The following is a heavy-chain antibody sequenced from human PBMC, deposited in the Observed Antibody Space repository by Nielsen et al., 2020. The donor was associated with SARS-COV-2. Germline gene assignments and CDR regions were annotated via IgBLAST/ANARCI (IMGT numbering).Heavy chain of an antibody. Sequence: GESLKISCAASGFTFRNYAMSWVRQAPGKGLEWVSSVSGSGGSTYYADSVQGRFSISRDNSKNTVYLQMNSLRAEDAAVYYCAKVGGTDYWGQGTLVTVSS. V-gene: IGHV3-23*01. D-gene: IGHD3-16*01. CDR1: GFTFRNYA. J-gene: IGHJ4*02. CDR3: AKVGGTDY. CDR2: VSGSGGST.